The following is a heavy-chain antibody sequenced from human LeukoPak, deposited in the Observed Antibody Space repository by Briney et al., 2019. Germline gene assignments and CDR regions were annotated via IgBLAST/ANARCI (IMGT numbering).Heavy chain of an antibody. Sequence: PGGSLRLSCAASGFTFDDYAMHWVRQAPGKGLEWVSGISWNSGTIGYADFVKGRFTISRDNAKNSLYLQMNSLRAEDTALYYCAKSHYYDSSAYYPWGQGTLVTVSS. CDR1: GFTFDDYA. V-gene: IGHV3-9*01. CDR2: ISWNSGTI. CDR3: AKSHYYDSSAYYP. J-gene: IGHJ5*02. D-gene: IGHD3-22*01.